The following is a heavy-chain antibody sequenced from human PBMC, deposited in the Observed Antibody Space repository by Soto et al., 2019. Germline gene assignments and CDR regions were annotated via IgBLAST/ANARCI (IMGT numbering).Heavy chain of an antibody. CDR3: ARDPPYDSSGYYYYGMDV. D-gene: IGHD3-22*01. CDR2: IIPIFGTA. J-gene: IGHJ6*02. CDR1: GGTFSSYA. Sequence: SVKVSCKASGGTFSSYAISWVRQAPGQGLEWMGGIIPIFGTANYAQKFQGRVAITADESTSTAYMELSSLRSEDTAVYYCARDPPYDSSGYYYYGMDVWGQGTTVTVSS. V-gene: IGHV1-69*13.